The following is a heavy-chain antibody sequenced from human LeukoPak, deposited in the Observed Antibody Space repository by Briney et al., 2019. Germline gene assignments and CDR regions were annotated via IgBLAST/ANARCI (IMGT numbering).Heavy chain of an antibody. CDR1: GGSISSSSYY. CDR3: ARHSIAAADTGHDY. J-gene: IGHJ4*02. D-gene: IGHD6-13*01. Sequence: SETLSLTCTVSGGSISSSSYYWGWIRQPPGKGLEWIGSIYYSGSTYYNPSLKSRVTISVDTSKNQFSLKLSSVTAADTAVYYCARHSIAAADTGHDYWGQGTLVTVSS. CDR2: IYYSGST. V-gene: IGHV4-39*01.